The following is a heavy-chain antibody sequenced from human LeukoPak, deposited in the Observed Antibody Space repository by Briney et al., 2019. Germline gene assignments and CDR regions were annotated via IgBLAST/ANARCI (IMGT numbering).Heavy chain of an antibody. CDR1: GYTFTGYY. CDR2: INPNSGGT. V-gene: IGHV1-2*02. D-gene: IGHD3-22*01. Sequence: PSASVKVSCKASGYTFTGYYMHWVRQAPGQGLEWMGWINPNSGGTNYAQKFQGRVTMTRDTSISTAYMELSSLRSEDTAVYYCARGYYYDRILDYWGQGTLVTVSS. CDR3: ARGYYYDRILDY. J-gene: IGHJ4*02.